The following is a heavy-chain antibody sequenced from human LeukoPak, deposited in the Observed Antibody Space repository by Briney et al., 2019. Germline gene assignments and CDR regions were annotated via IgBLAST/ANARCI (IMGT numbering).Heavy chain of an antibody. CDR3: AKEVAIGG. CDR2: ISGSAGST. V-gene: IGHV3-23*01. D-gene: IGHD2-15*01. J-gene: IGHJ4*02. CDR1: GLTFSSYA. Sequence: SGGSLRLSCSPSGLTFSSYAMSWVRPAPGRGVQWVSAISGSAGSTYYADSVNSRFTISRDNSKNTLYLQMNSLRAEDTAVYYCAKEVAIGGWGQGTLVTVSS.